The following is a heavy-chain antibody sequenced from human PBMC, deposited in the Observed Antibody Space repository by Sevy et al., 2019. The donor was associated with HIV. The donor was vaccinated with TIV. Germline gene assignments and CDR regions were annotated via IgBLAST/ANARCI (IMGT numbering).Heavy chain of an antibody. D-gene: IGHD6-13*01. V-gene: IGHV3-53*01. CDR3: ARGGLDSNWFRSLDY. J-gene: IGHJ4*02. CDR1: GLTVSSNY. CDR2: IYSGGAT. Sequence: GGFLRLSCAVSGLTVSSNYMSWVRQAPGKGLEWVSLIYSGGATYYADSVNGRFTISGDDSKNTLYLQMDSLRAEDTAVYYCARGGLDSNWFRSLDYWGRGTLVTVSS.